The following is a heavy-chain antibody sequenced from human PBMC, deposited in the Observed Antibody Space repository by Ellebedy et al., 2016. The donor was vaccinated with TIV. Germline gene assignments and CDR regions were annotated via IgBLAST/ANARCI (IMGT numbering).Heavy chain of an antibody. CDR1: GYTFSTQG. J-gene: IGHJ4*02. D-gene: IGHD3-16*02. V-gene: IGHV1-18*01. Sequence: ASVKVSCKASGYTFSTQGISWVRQAPGQGLEWMGWVSPYNGYAGYAQRFRDRVTMTADTSTSTAYMDLSGLKSNDTAVYYCASFTFGEVIHSWGQGTLVTVSS. CDR2: VSPYNGYA. CDR3: ASFTFGEVIHS.